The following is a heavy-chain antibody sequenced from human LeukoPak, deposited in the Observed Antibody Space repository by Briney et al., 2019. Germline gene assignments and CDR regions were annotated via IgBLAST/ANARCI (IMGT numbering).Heavy chain of an antibody. D-gene: IGHD6-13*01. CDR2: ISSSSSYI. CDR1: GFTFSSYS. V-gene: IGHV3-21*01. Sequence: PGGSLRLSCAASGFTFSSYSMNWVRQAPGKGLEWVSSISSSSSYIYYADSVKGRFTIPRDNAKNSLYLQMNSLRAEDTAVYYCAREGSSSLYNWFDPWGQGTLVTVSS. CDR3: AREGSSSLYNWFDP. J-gene: IGHJ5*02.